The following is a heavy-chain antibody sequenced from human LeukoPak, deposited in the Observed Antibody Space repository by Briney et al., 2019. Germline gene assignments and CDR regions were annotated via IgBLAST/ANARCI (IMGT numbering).Heavy chain of an antibody. V-gene: IGHV3-9*01. CDR3: AKDLQWTPTYYFDY. CDR1: GFTFDDYA. CDR2: ISWNSGSI. Sequence: GGSLRLSCAAPGFTFDDYAMHWVRQAPGKGLEWVSGISWNSGSIGYADSVKGRFTISRDNAKNSLYLQMNSLRAEDTALYYCAKDLQWTPTYYFDYWCQGTLVTVSS. D-gene: IGHD6-19*01. J-gene: IGHJ4*02.